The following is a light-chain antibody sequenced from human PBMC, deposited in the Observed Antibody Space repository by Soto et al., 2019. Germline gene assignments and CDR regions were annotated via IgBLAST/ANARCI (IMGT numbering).Light chain of an antibody. CDR1: QSVSSN. CDR2: GAS. V-gene: IGKV3-15*01. J-gene: IGKJ4*01. Sequence: EIVMTQSPATLSVSPGERVTLSCRASQSVSSNLAWYQQKPGQAPRLLIYGASTRATGIPARFSGSGSGTEFTLTISSLQSEDFAVYYCRQYNNWPRFGGGTKVEIK. CDR3: RQYNNWPR.